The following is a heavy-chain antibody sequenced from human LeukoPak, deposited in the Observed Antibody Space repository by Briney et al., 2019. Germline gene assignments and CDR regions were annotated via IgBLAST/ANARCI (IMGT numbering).Heavy chain of an antibody. D-gene: IGHD2/OR15-2a*01. CDR1: GFTFSSYW. Sequence: PGGSLRLSCAASGFTFSSYWMRWVRQAPGKGLEWVANIKQDGSEKYYVDSVKGRFTISRDNAKNSLYLQMNSLRAEDTAVYYCALGLPGSYFDIWGQGTMVTVSS. CDR2: IKQDGSEK. CDR3: ALGLPGSYFDI. J-gene: IGHJ3*02. V-gene: IGHV3-7*01.